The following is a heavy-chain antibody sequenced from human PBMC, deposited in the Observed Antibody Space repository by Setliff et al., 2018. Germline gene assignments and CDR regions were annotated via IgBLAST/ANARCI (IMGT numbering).Heavy chain of an antibody. CDR2: IIPIFGTA. V-gene: IGHV1-69*13. Sequence: SVKVSCKASGGTFSSYAISWVRQAPGQGLEWMGGIIPIFGTANYAQKFQGRVTITADESTSTAYMELSSLRSEDTAVYYCARGEREGITMVRGVRGTHYYYGMDVWGQGTTVTVSS. D-gene: IGHD3-10*01. CDR3: ARGEREGITMVRGVRGTHYYYGMDV. CDR1: GGTFSSYA. J-gene: IGHJ6*02.